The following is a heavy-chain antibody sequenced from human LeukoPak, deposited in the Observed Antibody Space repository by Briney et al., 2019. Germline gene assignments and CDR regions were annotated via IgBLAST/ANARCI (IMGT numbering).Heavy chain of an antibody. J-gene: IGHJ4*02. Sequence: PSETLSLTCGVSGASVSSIGYSWSWIRHPPGRGLEWIGYIYQSGSASYNPSLQSRVTISIDKSKNQFPLKLSSVTAADTAVYYCARQDGDYPLYYFDYWGQGTLVTVSS. D-gene: IGHD4-17*01. V-gene: IGHV4-30-2*02. CDR2: IYQSGSA. CDR1: GASVSSIGYS. CDR3: ARQDGDYPLYYFDY.